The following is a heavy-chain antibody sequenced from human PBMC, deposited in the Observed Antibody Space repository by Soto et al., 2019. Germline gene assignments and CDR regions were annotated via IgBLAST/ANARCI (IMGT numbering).Heavy chain of an antibody. J-gene: IGHJ6*02. CDR1: GYSFTSHW. Sequence: GESLKISCKGSGYSFTSHWIGWVRQMPGKGLEWMGIIYPGDSDTRYSPSFQGQVTISADKSISTAYLQWSSLKASDTAMYYCARQSYSAASYYYYGMDFWGQGTTVTVSS. CDR2: IYPGDSDT. D-gene: IGHD1-26*01. V-gene: IGHV5-51*01. CDR3: ARQSYSAASYYYYGMDF.